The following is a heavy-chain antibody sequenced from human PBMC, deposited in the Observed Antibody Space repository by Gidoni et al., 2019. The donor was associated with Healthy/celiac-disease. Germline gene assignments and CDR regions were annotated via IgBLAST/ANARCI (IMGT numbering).Heavy chain of an antibody. CDR2: IKQDGSEK. CDR3: ARLGERAVAGLGFDY. D-gene: IGHD6-19*01. CDR1: GFTFSSYW. J-gene: IGHJ4*02. Sequence: EVQLVECGGGLVQPGGSLRLSCAASGFTFSSYWMSWVRQAPGKGLEWVANIKQDGSEKYYVDSVKGRFTISRDNAKNSLYLQMNSLRAEDTAVYYCARLGERAVAGLGFDYWGQGTLVTVSS. V-gene: IGHV3-7*01.